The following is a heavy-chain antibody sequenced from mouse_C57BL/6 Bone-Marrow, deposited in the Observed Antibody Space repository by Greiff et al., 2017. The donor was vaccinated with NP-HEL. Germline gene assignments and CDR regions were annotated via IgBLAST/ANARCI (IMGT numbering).Heavy chain of an antibody. CDR2: IYPRSGNT. CDR3: ARSAGSSFSWFAY. D-gene: IGHD1-1*01. CDR1: GYTFTSYG. J-gene: IGHJ3*01. Sequence: VQLQQSGAELARPGASVKLPCKASGYTFTSYGISWVKQRTGQGLEWIGEIYPRSGNTYYNEKFKGKATLTADKSSSTAYMELRSLTSEDSAVYFCARSAGSSFSWFAYWGQGTLVTVSA. V-gene: IGHV1-81*01.